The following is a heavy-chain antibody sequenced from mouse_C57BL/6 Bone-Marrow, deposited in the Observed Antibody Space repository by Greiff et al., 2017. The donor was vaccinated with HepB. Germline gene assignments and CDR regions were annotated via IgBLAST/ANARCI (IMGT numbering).Heavy chain of an antibody. Sequence: EVKLMESGGGLVKPGGSLKLSCAASGFTFSSYTMSWVRQTPEKRLEWVATISGGGGNTYYPDSVKGRFTISRDNAKNTLYLQMSSLRSEDTALYYCARGIGRWYFDVWGTGTTVTVSS. J-gene: IGHJ1*03. CDR1: GFTFSSYT. V-gene: IGHV5-9*01. CDR3: ARGIGRWYFDV. CDR2: ISGGGGNT.